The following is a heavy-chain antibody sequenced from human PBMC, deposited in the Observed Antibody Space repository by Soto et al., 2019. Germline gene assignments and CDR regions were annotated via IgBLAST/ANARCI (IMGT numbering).Heavy chain of an antibody. V-gene: IGHV4-4*02. Sequence: QVQLQESGPGLVKPSETLSLTCTVSSDSIAGENWWSWVRQPPGMGLEWIGEIFHTGGTNYNPSLQGRVPMEVDKSKNQFSLKLISATAADTAVYYCARVFSSGSGWMYYFDFWGQGTLVSVSS. D-gene: IGHD6-25*01. CDR1: SDSIAGENW. J-gene: IGHJ4*02. CDR3: ARVFSSGSGWMYYFDF. CDR2: IFHTGGT.